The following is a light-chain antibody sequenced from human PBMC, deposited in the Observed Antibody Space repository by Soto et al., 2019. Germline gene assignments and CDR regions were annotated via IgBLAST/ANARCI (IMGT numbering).Light chain of an antibody. J-gene: IGKJ5*01. CDR3: QKYSSVIT. CDR2: AAS. CDR1: QGISNY. V-gene: IGKV1-27*01. Sequence: DIQMTQSPASLSASVGDRVTITCRASQGISNYLAWYQQKPGKVPKLLIYAASTLQSGVPSRFSGSGSGTDFTLTITSLQPEDVATYYCQKYSSVITFGQGTRLEMK.